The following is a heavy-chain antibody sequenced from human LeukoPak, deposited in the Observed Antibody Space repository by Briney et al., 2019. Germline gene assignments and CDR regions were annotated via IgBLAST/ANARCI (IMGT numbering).Heavy chain of an antibody. CDR2: ISHDGSNK. CDR1: GFTFSSYA. D-gene: IGHD3-22*01. Sequence: GGSLRLSCAASGFTFSSYAMHWVRQAPGKGLEWVAVISHDGSNKYYADSVKGRFTISRDNSKNTLYLQMNSLRAEDTAVYYCTRDGNYYDSSGYPSRWGQGTLVTVSS. V-gene: IGHV3-30-3*01. CDR3: TRDGNYYDSSGYPSR. J-gene: IGHJ4*02.